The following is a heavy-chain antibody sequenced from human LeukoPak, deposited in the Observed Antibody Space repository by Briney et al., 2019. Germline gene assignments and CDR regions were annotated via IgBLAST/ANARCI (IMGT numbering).Heavy chain of an antibody. CDR3: ATNSGWRFDY. CDR2: MYHSGST. CDR1: GGSISSSYW. J-gene: IGHJ4*02. V-gene: IGHV4-4*02. D-gene: IGHD6-19*01. Sequence: KSSETLSLTCAVSGGSISSSYWWSWVRQPPGKGLEWIGEMYHSGSTNYNPSLKSRVTISLDNSKNQFSLKLSSVTAADTAVYYCATNSGWRFDYWGQGTLVTVSS.